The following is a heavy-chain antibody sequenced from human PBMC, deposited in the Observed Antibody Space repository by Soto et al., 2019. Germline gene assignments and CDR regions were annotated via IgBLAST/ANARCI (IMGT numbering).Heavy chain of an antibody. Sequence: PSETLSLTCTASGGSISSYYWSWTRQPPGKGLEWIGYIYYSGSTNYNPSLNSRVTISVDTSKNQFSLKLSSVTAADTAVYYCARMDCSGGSCFGNWFDPWGQGTLVTVSS. CDR2: IYYSGST. CDR1: GGSISSYY. CDR3: ARMDCSGGSCFGNWFDP. D-gene: IGHD2-15*01. J-gene: IGHJ5*02. V-gene: IGHV4-59*01.